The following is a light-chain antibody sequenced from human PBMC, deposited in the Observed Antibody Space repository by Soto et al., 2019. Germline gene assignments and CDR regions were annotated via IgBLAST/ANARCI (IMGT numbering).Light chain of an antibody. V-gene: IGKV1-17*01. Sequence: DIQMTQSPSSLSASVGDRVTITCRASQGIRKDLGWYQQKPGKAPERLIYAASSLQSGVPSRFSGSGSGTEFTLTISSLQPEDFAVYFCQQYDDWLRLTFGGGTKVEIK. CDR1: QGIRKD. CDR2: AAS. CDR3: QQYDDWLRLT. J-gene: IGKJ4*01.